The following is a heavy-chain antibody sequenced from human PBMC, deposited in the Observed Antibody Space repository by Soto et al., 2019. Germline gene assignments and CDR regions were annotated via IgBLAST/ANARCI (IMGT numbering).Heavy chain of an antibody. Sequence: DSLKMSFRTSDHSFTHKWISWVRQMPGKGLEWMGRIDPGASYTSYSPSFQGHVTISADKSRSTAYLQWTSLRSSCTAIYYCPRRQYHTSDIWGQGTMVTVSS. CDR1: DHSFTHKW. CDR3: PRRQYHTSDI. D-gene: IGHD4-4*01. CDR2: IDPGASYT. J-gene: IGHJ6*02. V-gene: IGHV5-10-1*01.